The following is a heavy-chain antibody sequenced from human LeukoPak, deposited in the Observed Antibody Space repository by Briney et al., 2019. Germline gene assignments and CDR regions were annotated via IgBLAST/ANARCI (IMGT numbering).Heavy chain of an antibody. V-gene: IGHV4-39*01. Sequence: SETLSLTCTVSGGSISSSSYYWGWTRQPPGKGLEWIGSIYYSGSTYYNPSLKSRVTISVDTSKNQFSLKLSSVTAADTAVYYCASEVGANFDYWGQGTLVTVSS. CDR2: IYYSGST. CDR3: ASEVGANFDY. CDR1: GGSISSSSYY. D-gene: IGHD1-26*01. J-gene: IGHJ4*02.